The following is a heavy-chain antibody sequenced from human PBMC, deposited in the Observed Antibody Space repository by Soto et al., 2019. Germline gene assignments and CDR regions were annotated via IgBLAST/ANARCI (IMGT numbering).Heavy chain of an antibody. V-gene: IGHV1-69*13. J-gene: IGHJ4*02. CDR1: GGTFSSYA. D-gene: IGHD3-10*01. CDR3: ARVKFDYYGSGSPFDY. Sequence: GASVKVSCKVSGGTFSSYAISWVRQAPGQGLEWMGGIIPIFGTANYAQKFQGRVTITADESTSTAYMELSSLRSEDTAVYYCARVKFDYYGSGSPFDYWGQGTLVTVSS. CDR2: IIPIFGTA.